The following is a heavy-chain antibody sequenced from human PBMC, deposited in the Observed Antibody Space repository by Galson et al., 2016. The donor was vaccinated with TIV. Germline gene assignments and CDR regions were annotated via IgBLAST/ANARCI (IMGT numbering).Heavy chain of an antibody. Sequence: SVKVSCKASGYSFTTYAMHCVRQAPGQGLEWMGCINAGNSNTKYSQKFQGRLTITRDTFARTAYMELSSLTSADTAVYYCARPPYCGGDCYKYDRWGQGTLVTVSS. CDR1: GYSFTTYA. V-gene: IGHV1-3*01. D-gene: IGHD2-21*01. J-gene: IGHJ4*02. CDR2: INAGNSNT. CDR3: ARPPYCGGDCYKYDR.